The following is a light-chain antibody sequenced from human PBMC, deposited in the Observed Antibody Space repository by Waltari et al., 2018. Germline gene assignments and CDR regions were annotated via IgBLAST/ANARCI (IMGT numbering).Light chain of an antibody. V-gene: IGLV1-44*01. J-gene: IGLJ2*01. CDR3: ATWDDTLHVL. CDR1: SSNIGSNT. Sequence: HSVLTQPPSASGTPGQRVTISCSGGSSNIGSNTVNWYQHLPGTAPQLLTYSNNHRPSGVPERFSGSKSGTSASLAISGLQSEDEADYYCATWDDTLHVLFGGGTKLTVL. CDR2: SNN.